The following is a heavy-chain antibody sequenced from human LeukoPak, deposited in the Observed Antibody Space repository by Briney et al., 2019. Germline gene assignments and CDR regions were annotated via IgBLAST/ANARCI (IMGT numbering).Heavy chain of an antibody. Sequence: SETLSLTCTVAGGSISSYYWSWIRQTPGKGLEWIAYISDIGSINYNPSLKSRVTISLDTSKNQFSLKLSSVTAADTAVYYCAGHHPRNTVDFWGQGTLVTVSS. J-gene: IGHJ4*02. CDR1: GGSISSYY. CDR3: AGHHPRNTVDF. D-gene: IGHD2/OR15-2a*01. V-gene: IGHV4-59*08. CDR2: ISDIGSI.